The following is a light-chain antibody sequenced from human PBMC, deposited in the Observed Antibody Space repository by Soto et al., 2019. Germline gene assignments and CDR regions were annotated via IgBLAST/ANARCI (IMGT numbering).Light chain of an antibody. Sequence: EIVLTQSPGTLSLSPGERATLSCRASQSVSSSFLAWYQQKPGQAPRLLIYGASNRATGIPDRFSGSGSGTDFTLTISRLEPDDFATYYCQQYNSYPWTFGQGTKVEIK. CDR2: GAS. CDR3: QQYNSYPWT. V-gene: IGKV3-20*01. CDR1: QSVSSSF. J-gene: IGKJ1*01.